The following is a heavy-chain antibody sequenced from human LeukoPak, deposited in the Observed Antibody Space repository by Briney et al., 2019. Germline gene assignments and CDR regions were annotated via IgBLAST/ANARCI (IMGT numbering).Heavy chain of an antibody. Sequence: PGRSLRLSCAASGFTFSSYALHWVRQAPGKGLEWVAVISYDGSNKYYADSVKGRFTISRDNSKNTLYLQMNSLSAEDTAVYYCARNDYGDYYFDYWGQGTLVTVSS. CDR1: GFTFSSYA. V-gene: IGHV3-30-3*01. D-gene: IGHD4-17*01. CDR3: ARNDYGDYYFDY. CDR2: ISYDGSNK. J-gene: IGHJ4*02.